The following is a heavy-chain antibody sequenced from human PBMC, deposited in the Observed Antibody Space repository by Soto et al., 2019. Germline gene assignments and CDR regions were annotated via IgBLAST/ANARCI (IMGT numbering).Heavy chain of an antibody. D-gene: IGHD3-3*01. V-gene: IGHV2-5*02. J-gene: IGHJ4*02. Sequence: QITLNESGPTQVKPRQTLTLTCTFSGFSLTTSGVGVGWIRQSPGKAPEWLALIYWDDDKRYSPSLKSRLTITKDTSKSRVVVTMADLDPADTATYYCAHRVLRTVFGLVTTTAIYFDFWGQGTPVAVSS. CDR3: AHRVLRTVFGLVTTTAIYFDF. CDR2: IYWDDDK. CDR1: GFSLTTSGVG.